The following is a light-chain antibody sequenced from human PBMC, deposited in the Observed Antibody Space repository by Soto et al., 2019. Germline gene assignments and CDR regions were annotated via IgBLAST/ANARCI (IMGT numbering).Light chain of an antibody. CDR1: QSVSNNY. Sequence: DIFLAQAPCSLSLSPLQRATLSCRASQSVSNNYLAWYQQKPGQAPRLLIYGASNRATGIPDRFSGSGSGTDFTLTISRLEPEDFAVYYCQQYGSSGTFGQGTKVDNK. J-gene: IGKJ1*01. CDR2: GAS. CDR3: QQYGSSGT. V-gene: IGKV3-20*01.